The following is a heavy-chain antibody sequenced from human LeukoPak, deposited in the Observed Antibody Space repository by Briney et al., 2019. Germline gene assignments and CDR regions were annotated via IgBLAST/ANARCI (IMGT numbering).Heavy chain of an antibody. V-gene: IGHV3-64D*09. CDR1: GFTFSSYA. Sequence: HAGGSLRLSCSASGFTFSSYAMHWVRQAPGKGLEDVSAISSNGGSTYYADSVKGRFTISRDNSKNTLYLQMSSLRAEDTAVYYCVKDGPAHGWYSSSWGDYWGQGTLVAVSS. J-gene: IGHJ4*02. CDR2: ISSNGGST. D-gene: IGHD6-13*01. CDR3: VKDGPAHGWYSSSWGDY.